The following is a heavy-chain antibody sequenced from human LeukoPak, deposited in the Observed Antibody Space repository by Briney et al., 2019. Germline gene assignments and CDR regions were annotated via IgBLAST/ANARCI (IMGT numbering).Heavy chain of an antibody. Sequence: GGSLRLSCAVSGFTFSRYWMTWVRQAPGKGLEWVANIKVDGSEKYYVDAVKGRFTISRDNSKNTLYLQMNSLRAEDTAVYYCAKDIYFDYWGQGILVTVSS. J-gene: IGHJ4*02. V-gene: IGHV3-7*03. CDR3: AKDIYFDY. CDR1: GFTFSRYW. CDR2: IKVDGSEK.